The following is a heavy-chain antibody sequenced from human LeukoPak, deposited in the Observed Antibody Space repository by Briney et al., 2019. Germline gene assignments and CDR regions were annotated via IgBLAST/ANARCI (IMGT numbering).Heavy chain of an antibody. CDR2: ISYDGSNP. Sequence: GGSLRLSYAASGFTFSSFGMHWGRQAPGKGLEWVAVISYDGSNPYYADSVKGRFTISRDNSKNTLYLQMNSLRAEDTAVYYCAKDHYDYIGGTYRDFDYWGQGTLVTVSS. CDR3: AKDHYDYIGGTYRDFDY. CDR1: GFTFSSFG. J-gene: IGHJ4*02. D-gene: IGHD3-16*02. V-gene: IGHV3-30*18.